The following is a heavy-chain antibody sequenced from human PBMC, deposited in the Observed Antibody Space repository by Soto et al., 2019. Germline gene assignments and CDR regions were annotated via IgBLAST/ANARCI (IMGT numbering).Heavy chain of an antibody. D-gene: IGHD2-21*02. CDR2: ISSGSSNI. Sequence: GGSLRLSCAASGFAFRSYNMNWVRHAPGKGLEWVASISSGSSNIYYADSVKGRFTISRDNAKNSLYLQMDSLRAEDSAVYYCASATVVTATFDVWGQGSLVTVSS. CDR1: GFAFRSYN. J-gene: IGHJ4*02. V-gene: IGHV3-21*01. CDR3: ASATVVTATFDV.